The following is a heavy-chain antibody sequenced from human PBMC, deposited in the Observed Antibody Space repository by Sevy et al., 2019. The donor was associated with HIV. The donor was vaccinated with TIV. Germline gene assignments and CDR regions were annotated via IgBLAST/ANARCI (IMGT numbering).Heavy chain of an antibody. CDR3: ARGRDDSAVVPAVRLYYQYGMDV. D-gene: IGHD2-2*01. J-gene: IGHJ6*02. CDR2: IIPIFGRG. Sequence: ASVKVSCKTSGGTFSRHAISWVRQAPGQGLEWMGGIIPIFGRGNYAQLFQGGVTITADESTSTAYMELSSLRSDDTAVYYGARGRDDSAVVPAVRLYYQYGMDVWGQGTTVTVSS. CDR1: GGTFSRHA. V-gene: IGHV1-69*13.